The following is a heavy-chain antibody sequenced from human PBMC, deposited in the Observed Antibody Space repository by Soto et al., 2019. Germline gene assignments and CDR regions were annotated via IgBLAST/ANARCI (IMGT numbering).Heavy chain of an antibody. D-gene: IGHD3-10*01. J-gene: IGHJ6*02. CDR3: ARGLRYCGMDV. Sequence: QVQLQQWGAGLLKPSETLSLTCAVYGGSFRGYYWTWIRQPPGKGREWIGESNHSGSPNYNRSLKSRVTISVDTSKPQFSLKRSYVTAAETAVYYCARGLRYCGMDVWGRGTTVTVSS. CDR2: SNHSGSP. V-gene: IGHV4-34*01. CDR1: GGSFRGYY.